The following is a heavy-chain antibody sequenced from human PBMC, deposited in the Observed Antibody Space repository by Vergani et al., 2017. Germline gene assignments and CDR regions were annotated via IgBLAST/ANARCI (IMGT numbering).Heavy chain of an antibody. J-gene: IGHJ6*03. V-gene: IGHV4-39*01. D-gene: IGHD2-2*01. CDR3: ARGGALGYCSSTSCQAAWYSRHYYYMDV. CDR2: IYYSGST. Sequence: QLQLQESGPGLVKPSETLSLTCTVSGGSISSSSYYWGWIRQPPGKGLEWIGSIYYSGSTYYNPSLKSRVTISVDTSKNQFSLKLSSVTAADTAVYYCARGGALGYCSSTSCQAAWYSRHYYYMDVWGKGTTVTVSS. CDR1: GGSISSSSYY.